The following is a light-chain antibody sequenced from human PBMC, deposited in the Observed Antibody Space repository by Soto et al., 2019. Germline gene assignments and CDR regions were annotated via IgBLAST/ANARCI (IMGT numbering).Light chain of an antibody. V-gene: IGKV1-12*01. CDR2: AAS. Sequence: DIQMTQSPSSVSSSGGDRVTITFRASQGITNWLAWYQQKPGKAPKLLIYAASGLPSGVPSRFSGSGSGTDFTLTISSLQPEDFATYYCQQANSFPLTFGGGTKVDI. CDR1: QGITNW. J-gene: IGKJ4*01. CDR3: QQANSFPLT.